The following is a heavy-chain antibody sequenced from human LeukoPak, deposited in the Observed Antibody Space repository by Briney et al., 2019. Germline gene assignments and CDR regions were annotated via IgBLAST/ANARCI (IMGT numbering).Heavy chain of an antibody. J-gene: IGHJ4*02. V-gene: IGHV3-30*18. Sequence: GGSLRLSCAVSGFIFSNYGMHWVRQAPGKGVEWVAVISYDGTNKYYADSVKGRFTISRDNSKNTLYLQMNSLRAEDTAVYYCAKGSYYDQVEESDYWGQGTLVTVSS. CDR2: ISYDGTNK. CDR1: GFIFSNYG. CDR3: AKGSYYDQVEESDY. D-gene: IGHD3-16*01.